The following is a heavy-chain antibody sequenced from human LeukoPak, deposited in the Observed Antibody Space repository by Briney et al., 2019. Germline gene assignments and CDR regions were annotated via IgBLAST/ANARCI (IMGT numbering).Heavy chain of an antibody. J-gene: IGHJ4*02. D-gene: IGHD5-24*01. V-gene: IGHV1-46*01. Sequence: ASVKVSCKASGYTFTNYYVHWVRQAPGQGLEWMGMINSDAGSTTYAQKFQGRVTMTRDTSTSTVYMDLSSLRSEDTAVYYCVRGHGDFDYWGQGTLVTVSS. CDR3: VRGHGDFDY. CDR2: INSDAGST. CDR1: GYTFTNYY.